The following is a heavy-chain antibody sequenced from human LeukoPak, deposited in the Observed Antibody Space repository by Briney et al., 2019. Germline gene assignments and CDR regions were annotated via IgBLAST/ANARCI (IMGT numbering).Heavy chain of an antibody. D-gene: IGHD3-10*01. CDR2: INHSGST. CDR1: GGSFSGYY. J-gene: IGHJ5*02. CDR3: ARGARAMVRGSALALGEGPDWIDP. V-gene: IGHV4-34*01. Sequence: SETLSLTCAVYGGSFSGYYWSWIRQPPGKGLEWIGEINHSGSTNYNPDLKTRVPISGDTSKNHSSLKLSSLTSADTAVYYCARGARAMVRGSALALGEGPDWIDPWGQGTLVTVSS.